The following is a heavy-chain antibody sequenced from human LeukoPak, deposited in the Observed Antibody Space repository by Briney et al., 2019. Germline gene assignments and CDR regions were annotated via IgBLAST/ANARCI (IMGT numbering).Heavy chain of an antibody. CDR3: ARVQGLDFRWYFDL. CDR1: GFTFSSYD. Sequence: GGSLRLSCAASGFTFSSYDMHWVRQATGKGLEWVSAIGTAGDTYYPGSVKGRFTISRENAKNSLYLQMNSLRAGDTAVYYCARVQGLDFRWYFDLWGRGTLVAVSS. CDR2: IGTAGDT. J-gene: IGHJ2*01. V-gene: IGHV3-13*01.